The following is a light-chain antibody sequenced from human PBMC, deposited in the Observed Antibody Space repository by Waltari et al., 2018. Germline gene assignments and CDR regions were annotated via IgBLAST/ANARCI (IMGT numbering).Light chain of an antibody. CDR3: ATWDSSLSAGV. J-gene: IGLJ1*01. Sequence: QSVLTQPPSVSAAPGQMVSISCSGSSSNIGINSVSWYQKLPETAPKLLIYENFQRPSGIPNRFYGSKSGTSATLDITGPQTGDEGDYYCATWDSSLSAGVFGTGTKVTVL. CDR1: SSNIGINS. CDR2: ENF. V-gene: IGLV1-51*01.